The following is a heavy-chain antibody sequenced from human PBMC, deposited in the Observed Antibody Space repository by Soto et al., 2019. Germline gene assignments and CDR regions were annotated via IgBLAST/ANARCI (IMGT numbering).Heavy chain of an antibody. Sequence: QVQLQESGPGLVKPSETLSLTCTVSGGSISNYYWSWMRQPAGKGLEWIGHIYNSGSTNYNPSLKSRVTIVGDTSKNQLSLKLSAVTAADTAVYYCAKGGAGCTSSSCYNSGWLDPWGQGTLVTVSS. V-gene: IGHV4-4*07. D-gene: IGHD2-2*02. CDR2: IYNSGST. CDR1: GGSISNYY. J-gene: IGHJ5*02. CDR3: AKGGAGCTSSSCYNSGWLDP.